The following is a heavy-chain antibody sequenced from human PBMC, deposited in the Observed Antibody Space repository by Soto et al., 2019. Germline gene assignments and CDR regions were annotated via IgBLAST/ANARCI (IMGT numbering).Heavy chain of an antibody. CDR2: ISYDGSNK. D-gene: IGHD5-12*01. CDR3: AKDRATILKGYMDV. Sequence: GGSLRLSCAASGFTFSSYGMHWVRQAPGKGLEWVAVISYDGSNKYYADSVKGRFTISRDNSKNTLYLQMNSLRAEDTAVYYCAKDRATILKGYMDVWGKGTTVNRLL. V-gene: IGHV3-30*18. CDR1: GFTFSSYG. J-gene: IGHJ6*03.